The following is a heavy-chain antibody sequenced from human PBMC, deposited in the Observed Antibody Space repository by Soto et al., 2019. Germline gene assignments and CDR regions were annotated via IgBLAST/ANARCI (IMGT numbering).Heavy chain of an antibody. J-gene: IGHJ6*02. CDR2: IDPSDSYA. CDR3: AREPYSSGWDYGMDV. CDR1: GYRFSNYW. Sequence: GESLKISCKGSGYRFSNYWISWVHQMPGKGLEWMGKIDPSDSYANYSPSFQAHITISSDKTISTAYLQWGSLKASDTAIYYCAREPYSSGWDYGMDVWGQGTTVTVSS. D-gene: IGHD6-19*01. V-gene: IGHV5-10-1*01.